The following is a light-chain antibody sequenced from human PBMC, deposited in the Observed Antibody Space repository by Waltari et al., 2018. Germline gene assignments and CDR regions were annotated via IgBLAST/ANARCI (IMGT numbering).Light chain of an antibody. Sequence: DIQMTQSPSSLSASVGDRVTITCRASQCISNYLAWYQQKPGKVPKLLIYAASTLQSGVPSRFSGSGSGTDFTLPISSLQPEDVATYYCQKYNSAPLPFGGGTKVVIK. CDR3: QKYNSAPLP. CDR2: AAS. V-gene: IGKV1-27*01. CDR1: QCISNY. J-gene: IGKJ4*01.